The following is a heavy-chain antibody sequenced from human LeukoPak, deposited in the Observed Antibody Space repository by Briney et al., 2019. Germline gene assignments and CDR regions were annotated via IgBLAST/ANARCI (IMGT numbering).Heavy chain of an antibody. CDR3: AAGGSPGIPFDY. Sequence: SETLSLTCTVSGGSISSYYWSWIRQPAGKGLEWIGRIYTSGSTNYNPSLKSRVTISVDKSKNQFSLKLSSVTAADTAVYYCAAGGSPGIPFDYWGQGTLVTVSS. CDR2: IYTSGST. V-gene: IGHV4-4*07. CDR1: GGSISSYY. J-gene: IGHJ4*02. D-gene: IGHD3-16*01.